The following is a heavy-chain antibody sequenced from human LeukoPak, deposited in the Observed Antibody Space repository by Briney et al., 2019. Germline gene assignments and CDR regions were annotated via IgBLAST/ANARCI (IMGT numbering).Heavy chain of an antibody. CDR1: GYTFTGYY. J-gene: IGHJ6*03. V-gene: IGHV1-2*02. CDR3: PSDTSFPPTISGVVTSPRYMDV. Sequence: ASVKVSCKASGYTFTGYYMHWVRQAPGQGLEWMGWINPNSGGTNYAQKFQGRVTMTRDTSISTAYMELSRLRSDDTAVYYCPSDTSFPPTISGVVTSPRYMDVWGKGTTVTVSS. D-gene: IGHD3-3*01. CDR2: INPNSGGT.